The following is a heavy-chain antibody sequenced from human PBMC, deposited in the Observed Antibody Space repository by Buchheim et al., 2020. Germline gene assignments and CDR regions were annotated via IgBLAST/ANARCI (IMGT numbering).Heavy chain of an antibody. CDR2: IKQDGSDK. V-gene: IGHV3-7*01. CDR3: ARGPIQLWLPWVY. J-gene: IGHJ4*02. CDR1: GFTFSSYW. Sequence: EVQLVESGGGLVQPGGSLRLSCAASGFTFSSYWMSWVRQAPGKGLDWVANIKQDGSDKYYVDSVTGRFTISRDNAKNSLYLQMNSLRAEDTAVDYCARGPIQLWLPWVYWGQGTL. D-gene: IGHD5-18*01.